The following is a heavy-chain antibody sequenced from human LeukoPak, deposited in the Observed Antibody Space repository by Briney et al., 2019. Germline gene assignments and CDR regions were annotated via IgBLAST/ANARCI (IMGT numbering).Heavy chain of an antibody. CDR2: ISGSKGNT. J-gene: IGHJ4*02. V-gene: IGHV1-18*04. CDR3: GREFCDTHRCFFPDF. CDR1: GYTFTLYY. Sequence: ASVNVSCKASGYTFTLYYMHWVRQAPGQGLEWLGWISGSKGNTHYIQRLQGRITMTTDTSTSTAYMELRSLRSDDTALYYCGREFCDTHRCFFPDFWGQGTLVTVSS. D-gene: IGHD4/OR15-4a*01.